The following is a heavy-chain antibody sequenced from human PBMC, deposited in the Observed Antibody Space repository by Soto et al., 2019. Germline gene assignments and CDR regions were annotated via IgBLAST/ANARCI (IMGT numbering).Heavy chain of an antibody. CDR1: GGSISSGGYY. D-gene: IGHD6-13*01. CDR3: ARVSSSWYVEYYFDY. Sequence: SETLSLTCTVSGGSISSGGYYWSWIRQHPGKGLEWIGYIYYSGSTYYNPSLKSRVTISVDTSKNQFSLKLSSVTAADTAVYYCARVSSSWYVEYYFDYWGQGTLVTVSS. V-gene: IGHV4-31*03. J-gene: IGHJ4*02. CDR2: IYYSGST.